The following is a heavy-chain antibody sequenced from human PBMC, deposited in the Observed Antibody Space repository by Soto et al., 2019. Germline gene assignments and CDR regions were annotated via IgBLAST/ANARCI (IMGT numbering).Heavy chain of an antibody. D-gene: IGHD4-17*01. V-gene: IGHV4-34*01. CDR3: ARGRRTAVTIDY. CDR2: INHSGST. Sequence: SETLSLTCAVYGGSFSGYYWSWIRQPPGKGLEWIGEINHSGSTNYNPSLESRVTISVDTSKNQFSLKLSSVTAADTAVYYCARGRRTAVTIDYWGQGT. J-gene: IGHJ4*02. CDR1: GGSFSGYY.